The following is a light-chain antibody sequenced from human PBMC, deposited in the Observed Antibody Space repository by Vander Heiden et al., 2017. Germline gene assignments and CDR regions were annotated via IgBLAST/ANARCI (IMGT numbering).Light chain of an antibody. V-gene: IGKV3-20*01. CDR2: DAS. CDR3: QQNRT. Sequence: EIVLTQSPGTLSLSPGERATLSCRVSQSVSSHYLAWYQKKPGQAPRLLMYDASSRATGISDRFSGSGSGTDFTLTITRLEPEDFAVYCCQQNRTFGQGTKVEIK. CDR1: QSVSSHY. J-gene: IGKJ1*01.